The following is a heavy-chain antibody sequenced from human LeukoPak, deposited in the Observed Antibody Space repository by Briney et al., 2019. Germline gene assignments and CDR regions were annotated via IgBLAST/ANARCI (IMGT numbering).Heavy chain of an antibody. CDR2: IRHDGSEE. V-gene: IGHV3-7*01. CDR1: GFTFRTYW. D-gene: IGHD3-10*01. CDR3: AKDDAPPGTPPGYFDY. Sequence: GGSLRLSCAASGFTFRTYWMSWVRQAPGKGLEWVANIRHDGSEEYYVDSVKGRLTISRDDAKNSLYLQMNSLRAEDTAVYYCAKDDAPPGTPPGYFDYWGQGTLVTVSS. J-gene: IGHJ4*02.